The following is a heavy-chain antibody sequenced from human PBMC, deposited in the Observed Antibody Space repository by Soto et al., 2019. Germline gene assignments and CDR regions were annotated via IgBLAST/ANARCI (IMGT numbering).Heavy chain of an antibody. CDR2: IIPFFGTA. V-gene: IGHV1-69*13. J-gene: IGHJ4*02. D-gene: IGHD3-16*01. CDR3: ARTAPMDAGDKYYYDF. CDR1: GGTFSTFG. Sequence: SVKVSCKTSGGTFSTFGISWVRQAPGQGLEWMGGIIPFFGTAEYSQKFEDRTTITADESTNTVYMDLRSLTSEDTAIYYCARTAPMDAGDKYYYDFWGQGALVTVSS.